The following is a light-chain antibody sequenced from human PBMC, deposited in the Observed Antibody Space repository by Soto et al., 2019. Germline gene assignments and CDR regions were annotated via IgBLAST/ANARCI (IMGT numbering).Light chain of an antibody. CDR1: QGVLYSSNNKNY. J-gene: IGKJ1*01. CDR3: QQYNYYSRT. Sequence: TLGRDRLAVTLGERATINCKSSQGVLYSSNNKNYLAWYQQKPGKAPKLLISKASTLESGVPSRFSGSGSGTEFTLTISSLQPDHFATYYCQQYNYYSRTFG. V-gene: IGKV4-1*01. CDR2: KAS.